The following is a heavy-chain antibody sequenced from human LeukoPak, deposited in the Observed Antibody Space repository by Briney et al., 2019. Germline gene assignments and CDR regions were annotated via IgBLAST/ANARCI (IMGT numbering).Heavy chain of an antibody. D-gene: IGHD2-2*02. V-gene: IGHV3-15*01. J-gene: IGHJ4*02. CDR2: IKSKSDRGTT. CDR3: TSDLDCSTSSCYTLDN. Sequence: GLSVTVSCLACRCRFRHGWMIWLGQAPGKGRDGVGRIKSKSDRGTTDNAAPVKGVFTTSKDASTNTVYLHMNSLKTEDTAVYFCTSDLDCSTSSCYTLDNWGQGTLVAVSP. CDR1: RCRFRHGW.